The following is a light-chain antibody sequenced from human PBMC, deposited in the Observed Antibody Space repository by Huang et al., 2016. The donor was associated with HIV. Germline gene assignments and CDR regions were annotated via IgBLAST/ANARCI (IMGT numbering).Light chain of an antibody. CDR3: QKYNSAPYT. J-gene: IGKJ2*01. Sequence: DIQMTQSPSSLSSSVGDRVIITCRGSQDLRNYLAWYQQKPGTAPKLLISAASTLQSGVPSRFSGSGSGTDFTLTIGSLQPEDVATYYCQKYNSAPYTFGQGTKLEIK. CDR1: QDLRNY. CDR2: AAS. V-gene: IGKV1-27*01.